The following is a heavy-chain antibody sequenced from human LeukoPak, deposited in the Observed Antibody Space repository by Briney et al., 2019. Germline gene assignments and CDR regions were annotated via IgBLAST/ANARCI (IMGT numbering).Heavy chain of an antibody. V-gene: IGHV1-2*06. CDR2: INPNSGGT. D-gene: IGHD3-22*01. J-gene: IGHJ4*02. CDR1: GYTFTGYY. Sequence: ASVKVSCKASGYTFTGYYMHWVRQAPGQGLEWMGRINPNSGGTNYAQKFQGRVTMTRDTSISTAYMELSRLRSDDTAVYYCAKSSYYDSSGYYREYYFDHWGQGTLVTVSS. CDR3: AKSSYYDSSGYYREYYFDH.